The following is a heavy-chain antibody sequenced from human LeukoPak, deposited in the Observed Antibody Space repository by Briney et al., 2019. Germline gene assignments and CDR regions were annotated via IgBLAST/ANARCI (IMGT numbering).Heavy chain of an antibody. Sequence: PSETLSLTCTVSGGSISSYYWSWIRQPPGKGLEWIGYIYYSGGTNYNPSLKSRVTISVDMSKNQFSLKLSSVTAADTAVYYCARGLVTTAFDYWGQGTLVTVSS. D-gene: IGHD4-17*01. CDR3: ARGLVTTAFDY. J-gene: IGHJ4*02. V-gene: IGHV4-59*01. CDR1: GGSISSYY. CDR2: IYYSGGT.